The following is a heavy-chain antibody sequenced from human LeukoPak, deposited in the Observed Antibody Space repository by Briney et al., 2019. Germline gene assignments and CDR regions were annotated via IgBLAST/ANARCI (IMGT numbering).Heavy chain of an antibody. D-gene: IGHD2-2*01. CDR3: AKDRGAFCSSTSCYSRRVDWFDP. J-gene: IGHJ5*02. Sequence: PGGSLRLSCAASGFTFSSYAMHWVRQAPGKGLEWVAVISYDGSNKYYADSVKGRFTISRDNSKNTLYLQMNSLRAEDTAVYYCAKDRGAFCSSTSCYSRRVDWFDPWGQGTLVTVSS. CDR1: GFTFSSYA. V-gene: IGHV3-30-3*01. CDR2: ISYDGSNK.